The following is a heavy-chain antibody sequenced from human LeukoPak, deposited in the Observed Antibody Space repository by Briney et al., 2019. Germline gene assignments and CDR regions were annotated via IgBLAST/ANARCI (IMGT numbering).Heavy chain of an antibody. J-gene: IGHJ4*02. CDR2: INQDGTEK. D-gene: IGHD3-10*01. Sequence: GGSLRLSCAASGFTFSDSYMTWVRQAPGKGLEWVANINQDGTEKYYVDSVKGRFTISRDNAKNSLYLQMNSLRVEDTAVYYCAKVAKYYYGSETYYFFEHWGQGTPVTASS. V-gene: IGHV3-7*01. CDR1: GFTFSDSY. CDR3: AKVAKYYYGSETYYFFEH.